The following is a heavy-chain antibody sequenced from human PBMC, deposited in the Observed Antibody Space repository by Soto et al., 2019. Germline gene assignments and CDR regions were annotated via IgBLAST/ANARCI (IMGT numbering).Heavy chain of an antibody. CDR3: ARDSTDTAMIILDS. V-gene: IGHV3-33*01. CDR2: IWYDGSNQ. D-gene: IGHD5-18*01. J-gene: IGHJ5*01. CDR1: GFSFSNYA. Sequence: QVHLVESGGGVVQAGTSLRLSCAASGFSFSNYAMYWVRQAPGKGLEWVAAIWYDGSNQYYAGSVKGRFTISRDKPKNTLYLQMSSLRVEDTGVYYCARDSTDTAMIILDSWGHGTLVTVSS.